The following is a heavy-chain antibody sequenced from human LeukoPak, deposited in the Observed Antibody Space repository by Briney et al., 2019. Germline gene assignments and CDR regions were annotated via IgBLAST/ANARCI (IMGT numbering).Heavy chain of an antibody. J-gene: IGHJ5*01. CDR2: VSYEGTIK. V-gene: IGHV3-30*14. CDR1: GFAFSDFA. CDR3: AREKFDS. Sequence: GGSLRLSCAASGFAFSDFAMHWVRLAPGKGLEWVAVVSYEGTIKYYTDSAKGRFTISRDNSGNIIFLQMNNLTTEDTATYYCAREKFDSWGQGALVTVSP.